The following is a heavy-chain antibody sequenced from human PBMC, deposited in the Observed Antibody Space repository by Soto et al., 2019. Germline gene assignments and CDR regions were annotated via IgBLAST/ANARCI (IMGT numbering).Heavy chain of an antibody. Sequence: PGGSLRLSCAASGFTFSSYGMHWVRQAPGKGLEWVAVISYDGSNKYYADSVKGRFTISRDNSKNTLYLQMNSLRAEDTAVYYCAKDGGDGYTFDYWGQGTLVTVSS. CDR2: ISYDGSNK. CDR3: AKDGGDGYTFDY. D-gene: IGHD3-16*01. J-gene: IGHJ4*02. V-gene: IGHV3-30*18. CDR1: GFTFSSYG.